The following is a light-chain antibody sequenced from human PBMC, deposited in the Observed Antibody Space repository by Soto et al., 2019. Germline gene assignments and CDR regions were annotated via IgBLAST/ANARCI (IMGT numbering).Light chain of an antibody. V-gene: IGKV3-15*01. CDR3: QQYHTWPIT. J-gene: IGKJ4*01. CDR2: GAA. Sequence: EIVMTQSPATLSVAPGERATLSCGASQGVGRKLAWYQHKSGQAPRLLISGAAARATGIPARFSGSGSGTEFTLTISSLQSEDCAIYYCQQYHTWPITFGGGTKVEIK. CDR1: QGVGRK.